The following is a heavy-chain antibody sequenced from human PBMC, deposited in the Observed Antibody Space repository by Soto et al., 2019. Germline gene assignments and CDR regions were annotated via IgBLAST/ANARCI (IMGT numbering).Heavy chain of an antibody. V-gene: IGHV3-21*01. J-gene: IGHJ6*03. CDR3: ARGEVDDDYYYYMDV. Sequence: GGSLRLSCAASGFTFSSYSMNWVRQAPGKGLEWVSSISSSSSYIYYADSVKGRFTISRDNAKNSLYLQMNSLRAEDTAVYYCARGEVDDDYYYYMDVWGKGTTVTVSS. D-gene: IGHD1-26*01. CDR2: ISSSSSYI. CDR1: GFTFSSYS.